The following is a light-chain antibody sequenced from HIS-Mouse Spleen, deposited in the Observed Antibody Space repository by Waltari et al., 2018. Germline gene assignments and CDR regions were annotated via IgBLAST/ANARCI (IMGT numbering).Light chain of an antibody. J-gene: IGKJ2*01. V-gene: IGKV3-15*01. CDR1: QSVSSN. Sequence: EIVMTQSQATLSVSPGERATLSCRASQSVSSNLAWYQQKPGQAPRLLIYGASTRATGIPARFSGSGSGTEFTLTISSMQSEDFAVYYCQQYNNWPMYTFGQGTKLEIK. CDR3: QQYNNWPMYT. CDR2: GAS.